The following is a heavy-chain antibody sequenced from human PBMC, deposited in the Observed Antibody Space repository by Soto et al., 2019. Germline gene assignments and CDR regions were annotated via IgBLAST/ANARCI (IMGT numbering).Heavy chain of an antibody. V-gene: IGHV3-23*01. CDR1: GFTFSSYS. Sequence: GSLRLSCAASGFTFSSYSMSWVRQAPGKGLEWVSGFRTSGDGGTTYYADSVKGRFTISRVNSKNMLFLQMNSLRAEDTAIYYCAKKVNSGPGSQYFDYWGQGTLVTVSS. CDR2: FRTSGDGGTT. J-gene: IGHJ4*02. D-gene: IGHD3-10*01. CDR3: AKKVNSGPGSQYFDY.